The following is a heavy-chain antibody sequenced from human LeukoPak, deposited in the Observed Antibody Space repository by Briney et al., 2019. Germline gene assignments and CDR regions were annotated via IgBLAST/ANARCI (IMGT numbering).Heavy chain of an antibody. CDR3: ARDTTGLSAYRNSCYFYY. D-gene: IGHD1-1*01. Sequence: GGSLRLSCAASGFTFCGHYMDWVRQVPGKGLEWVGRSRNKDNSYYTEYAASVKGRFIISRDESRDSLYLQMNSLKTEDTAVYYCARDTTGLSAYRNSCYFYYWGQGTLVTVSS. J-gene: IGHJ4*02. CDR2: SRNKDNSYYT. CDR1: GFTFCGHY. V-gene: IGHV3-72*01.